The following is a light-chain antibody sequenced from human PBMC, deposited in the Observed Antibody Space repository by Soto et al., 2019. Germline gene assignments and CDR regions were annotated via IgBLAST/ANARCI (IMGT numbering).Light chain of an antibody. V-gene: IGKV3-20*01. Sequence: DTILTQSPGTLALSPGERSTLSCRASQSVSSSYLAWYQQKPSQAPRPLINGASNRATGIPDKISGNWSGTDFALTISSLEPEDFAVYYCQQYGSSPTFGQGTRLEIK. CDR1: QSVSSSY. CDR3: QQYGSSPT. J-gene: IGKJ5*01. CDR2: GAS.